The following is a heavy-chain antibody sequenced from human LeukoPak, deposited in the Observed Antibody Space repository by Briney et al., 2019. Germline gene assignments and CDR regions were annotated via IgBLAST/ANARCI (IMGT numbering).Heavy chain of an antibody. CDR1: GFTFSSYS. V-gene: IGHV3-21*04. CDR2: ISSSSSYI. Sequence: PGGSLRLSCAASGFTFSSYSMNWVRQAPGKGLEWVSSISSSSSYIYYADSVKGRFTISRDNAKNSLYLQMNSLRAEDTAVYYCAKDRGYTAGKGNYYYYMDVWGKGTTVTISS. D-gene: IGHD6-13*01. CDR3: AKDRGYTAGKGNYYYYMDV. J-gene: IGHJ6*03.